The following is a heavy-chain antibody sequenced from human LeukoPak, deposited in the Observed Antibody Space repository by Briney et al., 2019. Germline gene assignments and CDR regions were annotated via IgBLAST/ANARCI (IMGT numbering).Heavy chain of an antibody. V-gene: IGHV3-48*01. CDR3: ARDGYYYDSSAYSL. Sequence: GGSLRLSCAASGFTFSSYRMNWVRQAPGKGLEWVSYISSSSSTIYYADSVKGRFTISRDNAKNSLYLQMNSLRAEDTAVYYCARDGYYYDSSAYSLWGQGTMVTVSS. D-gene: IGHD3-22*01. CDR2: ISSSSSTI. CDR1: GFTFSSYR. J-gene: IGHJ3*01.